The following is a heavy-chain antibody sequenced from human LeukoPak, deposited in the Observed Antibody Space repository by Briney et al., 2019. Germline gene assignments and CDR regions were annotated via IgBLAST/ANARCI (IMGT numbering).Heavy chain of an antibody. Sequence: PSETLSLTHTLSGGSLNSYYWSWIRQPPGKGLEWIGYIYYSGSTNYNPSLKSRVTISLDTSKNQFSLNLSSVTAADTAVYYCARGVEMTTIPFDYWGQGTLVTVSS. CDR3: ARGVEMTTIPFDY. J-gene: IGHJ4*02. CDR2: IYYSGST. V-gene: IGHV4-59*01. D-gene: IGHD5-24*01. CDR1: GGSLNSYY.